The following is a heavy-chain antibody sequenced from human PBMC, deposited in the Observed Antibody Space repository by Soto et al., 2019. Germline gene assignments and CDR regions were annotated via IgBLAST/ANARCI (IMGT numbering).Heavy chain of an antibody. Sequence: PGGSLRLSCAASGFTFSNAWMNWVRQAPGKGLEWVGRIKSRTDGGTTDYAAPVKGRFTISRDDSKNTLYLQMNSLKTEDTAVYYCTAGYSSSWYRGTYYFDYWGQGTRVTVSS. J-gene: IGHJ4*02. CDR2: IKSRTDGGTT. V-gene: IGHV3-15*07. CDR3: TAGYSSSWYRGTYYFDY. D-gene: IGHD6-13*01. CDR1: GFTFSNAW.